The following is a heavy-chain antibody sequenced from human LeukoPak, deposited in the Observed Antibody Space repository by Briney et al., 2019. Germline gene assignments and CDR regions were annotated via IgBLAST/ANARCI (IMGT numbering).Heavy chain of an antibody. D-gene: IGHD6-6*01. CDR2: ISGYNGNT. Sequence: WASVKVSCKASGYTFTGYYMHWVRQAPGQGLEWMAWISGYNGNTNYAQKLQGRVTMTTDTSTSTAYMELRSLRSDDTAVYYCARRTYSSSSSIFDYWGQGTLVTVSS. J-gene: IGHJ4*02. CDR1: GYTFTGYY. CDR3: ARRTYSSSSSIFDY. V-gene: IGHV1-18*04.